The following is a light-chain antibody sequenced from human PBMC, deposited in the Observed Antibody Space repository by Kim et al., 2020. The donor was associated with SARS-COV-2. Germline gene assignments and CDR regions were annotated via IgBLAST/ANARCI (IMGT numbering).Light chain of an antibody. CDR1: QSVSSY. V-gene: IGKV3-11*01. J-gene: IGKJ2*01. CDR2: DAS. Sequence: EIVLTQSPATLSLSPGERATLSCRASQSVSSYLAWYQQKPGQAPRLLIYDASNRATGIPARFSGSGSGTDFTLTISSLEPEDFAVYCCQQRSNLYTFGQGTKLEI. CDR3: QQRSNLYT.